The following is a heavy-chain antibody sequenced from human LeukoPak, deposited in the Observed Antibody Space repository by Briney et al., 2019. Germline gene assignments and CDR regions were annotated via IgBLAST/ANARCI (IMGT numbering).Heavy chain of an antibody. D-gene: IGHD3-22*01. Sequence: GGSLRLSCAASGFTFINYVMHWVRQAPGKGLEWVAVISYDGSDKYYVDSVKGRFTISRDNSKNTLYLQMNSLRAEDTAVYFCAKDLGLAYYESYFDIWGQGTMVTVSS. CDR1: GFTFINYV. CDR2: ISYDGSDK. J-gene: IGHJ3*02. CDR3: AKDLGLAYYESYFDI. V-gene: IGHV3-30*18.